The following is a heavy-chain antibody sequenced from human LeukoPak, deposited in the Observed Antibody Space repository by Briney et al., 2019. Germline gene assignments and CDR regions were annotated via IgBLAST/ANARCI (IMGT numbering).Heavy chain of an antibody. Sequence: GGSLRLSCAASGFTFRSYGMHWVRQSPGKGLVWVSRFNSDGSNTRCADSVKGRFTISRDNAKNTLYLQMNSLRAEDTAVYYCAREGTLAEFDYWGQGTLVTVSS. CDR1: GFTFRSYG. CDR3: AREGTLAEFDY. J-gene: IGHJ4*02. V-gene: IGHV3-74*01. D-gene: IGHD6-19*01. CDR2: FNSDGSNT.